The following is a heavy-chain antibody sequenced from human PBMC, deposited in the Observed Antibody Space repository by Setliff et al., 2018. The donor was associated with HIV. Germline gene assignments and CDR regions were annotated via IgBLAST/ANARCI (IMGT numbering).Heavy chain of an antibody. J-gene: IGHJ6*03. Sequence: SETLSLTCVVCGGSFSGYYLSWVRQPPGKGLEWIGEISHSGTTTYSPSLESRVSISPDTSKNQFSLKLTSVSAADTAVYYCARVTVTPDFYFYYYMDVWGKGTTVTVSS. D-gene: IGHD4-4*01. V-gene: IGHV4-34*01. CDR1: GGSFSGYY. CDR2: ISHSGTT. CDR3: ARVTVTPDFYFYYYMDV.